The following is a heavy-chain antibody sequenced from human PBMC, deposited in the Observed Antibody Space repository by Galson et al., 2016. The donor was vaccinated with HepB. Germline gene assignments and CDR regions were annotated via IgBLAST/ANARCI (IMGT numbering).Heavy chain of an antibody. CDR3: ARDLPMVALDY. J-gene: IGHJ4*02. CDR1: GYTFTSYG. CDR2: INTYNGNT. D-gene: IGHD3-10*01. Sequence: SVKVSCKASGYTFTSYGISWVRQAPGQGLEWMGWINTYNGNTNYAQKLQGRVTLTTDTSTSTAYMELRSLRSDDTAVYYCARDLPMVALDYWGQGTLVTVSS. V-gene: IGHV1-18*01.